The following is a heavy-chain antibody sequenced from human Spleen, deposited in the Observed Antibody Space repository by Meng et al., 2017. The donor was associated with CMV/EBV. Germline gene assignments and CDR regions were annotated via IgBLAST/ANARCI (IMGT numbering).Heavy chain of an antibody. J-gene: IGHJ4*02. CDR1: GFTFSIYS. D-gene: IGHD2-15*01. Sequence: GESLKISCAASGFTFSIYSISWVRQAPGKGLEWVSSISSSSDYIYYADSVRGRFTISRDNAKNLLYLQMNSLRAEDTAVYYCARAVAAATSYWGQGTLVTVSS. V-gene: IGHV3-21*01. CDR2: ISSSSDYI. CDR3: ARAVAAATSY.